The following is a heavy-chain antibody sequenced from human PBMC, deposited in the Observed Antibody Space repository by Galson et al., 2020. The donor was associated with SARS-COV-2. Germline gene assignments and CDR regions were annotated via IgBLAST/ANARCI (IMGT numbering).Heavy chain of an antibody. CDR1: GYTFTGYY. CDR3: ARESSSRDGDYYYYMYV. CDR2: INPNSGGT. D-gene: IGHD2-2*01. V-gene: IGHV1-2*04. J-gene: IGHJ6*03. Sequence: ASVKVSCKASGYTFTGYYMHWVRQAPGQGLEWMGWINPNSGGTNYAQKFQCWVTMTRDTSISTAYMELSRLRSDDTAVYYCARESSSRDGDYYYYMYVWGKGTTVTVSS.